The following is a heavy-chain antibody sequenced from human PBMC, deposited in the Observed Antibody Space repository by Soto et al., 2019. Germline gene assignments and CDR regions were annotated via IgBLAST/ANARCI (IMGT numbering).Heavy chain of an antibody. CDR1: GRSTSSSPYY. CDR2: ISYSGYT. Sequence: SETLSPTRPLSGRSTSSSPYYRGWIRQPPGKGLEWIGSISYSGYTYYNPSPKSRVTISVDTSKNQFSLKLSSVTAADTAVYYCARHNGPLYVGYYYDMDVWGQGTTV. J-gene: IGHJ6*02. D-gene: IGHD3-16*01. CDR3: ARHNGPLYVGYYYDMDV. V-gene: IGHV4-39*01.